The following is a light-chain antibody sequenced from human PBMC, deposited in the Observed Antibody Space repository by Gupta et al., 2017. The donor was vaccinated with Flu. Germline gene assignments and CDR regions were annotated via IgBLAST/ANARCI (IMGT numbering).Light chain of an antibody. CDR1: QRVSSY. Sequence: IVLTQSPATLSLSPGERATLSCRASQRVSSYLAWYQQKPGQAPRLLIYDASNRATGIPARFSGSGSGTDFTLTISSLEPEDFAVYYCQQRSNRPRGTFGQGTKVEIK. CDR2: DAS. J-gene: IGKJ1*01. CDR3: QQRSNRPRGT. V-gene: IGKV3-11*01.